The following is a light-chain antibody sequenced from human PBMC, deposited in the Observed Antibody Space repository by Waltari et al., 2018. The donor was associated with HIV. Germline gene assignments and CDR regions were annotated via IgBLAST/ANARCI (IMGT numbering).Light chain of an antibody. V-gene: IGLV1-51*01. Sequence: QSVLTQPPSVSAAPGQMVTISCSGSSSNIGSNYVSWYQHLPGTAPKLLIYDNNVRPSGNPERFSASKSGTPVALDITGLQTGDEGDYYCGTWDSSLSAVVFGGGTKLTVL. J-gene: IGLJ2*01. CDR2: DNN. CDR1: SSNIGSNY. CDR3: GTWDSSLSAVV.